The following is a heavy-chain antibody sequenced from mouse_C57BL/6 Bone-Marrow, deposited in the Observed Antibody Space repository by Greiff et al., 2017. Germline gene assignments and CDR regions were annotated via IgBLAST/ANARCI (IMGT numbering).Heavy chain of an antibody. V-gene: IGHV5-4*01. Sequence: EVKLVESGGGLVKPGGSLKLSCAASGFTFSSYAMSWVRQTPEKRLEWVATISDGGSYTYYPDNVKGRFTISRDNANNNLYLQMSHLKSEDTAMYYCARDNFWFAYWGQGTLVTVSA. D-gene: IGHD1-3*01. CDR2: ISDGGSYT. J-gene: IGHJ3*01. CDR3: ARDNFWFAY. CDR1: GFTFSSYA.